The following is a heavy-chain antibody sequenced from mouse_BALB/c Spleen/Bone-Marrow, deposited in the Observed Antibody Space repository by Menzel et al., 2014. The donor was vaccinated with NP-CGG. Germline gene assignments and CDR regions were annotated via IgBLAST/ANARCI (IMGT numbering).Heavy chain of an antibody. D-gene: IGHD2-3*01. CDR1: GYTFTDYN. CDR2: IYPYNGGT. Sequence: VQLQQSGPELVKPGASVKISCKASGYTFTDYNMHWVKQSHGKSLEWIGYIYPYNGGTGYNQKFKSKATLTVDNSSSTAYMELRSLTSEDSAVYYCARLDGYYVAMDYWGQGPSVTVSS. V-gene: IGHV1S29*02. CDR3: ARLDGYYVAMDY. J-gene: IGHJ4*01.